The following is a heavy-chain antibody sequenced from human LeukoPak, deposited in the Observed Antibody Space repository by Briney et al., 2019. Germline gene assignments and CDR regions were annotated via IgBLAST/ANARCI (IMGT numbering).Heavy chain of an antibody. CDR2: MNPNSGNT. CDR1: GYTFTSYD. Sequence: ASVKVSCKASGYTFTSYDINWVRQATGQGLEWMGWMNPNSGNTGYAQKFQGRVTMTRNTSISTAYMELSSLRSEDTAVYYCARGPAPMDNYGDYDLGYWGQGTLVTVSS. J-gene: IGHJ4*02. CDR3: ARGPAPMDNYGDYDLGY. V-gene: IGHV1-8*01. D-gene: IGHD4-17*01.